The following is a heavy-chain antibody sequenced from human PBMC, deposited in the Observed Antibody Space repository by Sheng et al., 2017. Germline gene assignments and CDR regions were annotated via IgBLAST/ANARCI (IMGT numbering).Heavy chain of an antibody. D-gene: IGHD3-16*01. CDR1: GFTFSSYA. CDR2: ISGSGGST. Sequence: EVQLVESGGGLVQPGGSLRLSCAASGFTFSSYAMSWVRQAPGKGLEWVSVISGSGGSTNYADSVKGRFTVSRDNSKNTLYVQMNSLRAEDTAVYYCAKASRWGTFHGHDAFGYLGPRDNGHRLF. CDR3: AKASRWGTFHGHDAFGY. V-gene: IGHV3-23*04. J-gene: IGHJ3*02.